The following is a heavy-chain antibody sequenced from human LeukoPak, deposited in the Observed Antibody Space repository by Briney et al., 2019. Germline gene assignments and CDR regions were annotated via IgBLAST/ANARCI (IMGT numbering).Heavy chain of an antibody. V-gene: IGHV1-69*05. D-gene: IGHD3-16*01. CDR2: IIPIFGTA. CDR1: GGTFSSYA. J-gene: IGHJ4*02. Sequence: GASVKVSCKASGGTFSSYAISWVRQAPGQGLEWMGRIIPIFGTANYAQKFQGRVTITTDESTSTAYMELSSLRSEDTAVYYCARDGVMGLRLGELPEDYWGQGTLVTVSS. CDR3: ARDGVMGLRLGELPEDY.